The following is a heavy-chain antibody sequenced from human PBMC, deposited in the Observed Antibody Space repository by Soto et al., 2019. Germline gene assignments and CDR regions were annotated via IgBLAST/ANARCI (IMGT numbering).Heavy chain of an antibody. J-gene: IGHJ3*02. CDR3: ARNKGNNIVVVPAAMWGTDTDAFDI. V-gene: IGHV4-59*01. CDR2: IYYSGST. Sequence: SETLCLTCTVSGGSISSYYWSWIRQPPGKGLEWIGYIYYSGSTNYNPSLKSRVTISVDTSKNQFSLKLSSVTAADTALYYCARNKGNNIVVVPAAMWGTDTDAFDIWGQGTMVTVSS. D-gene: IGHD2-2*01. CDR1: GGSISSYY.